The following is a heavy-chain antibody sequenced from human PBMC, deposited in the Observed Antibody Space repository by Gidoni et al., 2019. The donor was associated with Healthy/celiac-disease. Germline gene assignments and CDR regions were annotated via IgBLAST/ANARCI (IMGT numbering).Heavy chain of an antibody. J-gene: IGHJ4*02. D-gene: IGHD1-26*01. Sequence: QVQLQQWGAGLLKPSETLSLTCPVYGGSFSGYYWSWIRQPPGKGLEWIGEINHSGSTNYNPSLKSRVTISVDTSKNQFSLKLSSVTAADTAVYYCAKTGAGANDYWGQGTLVTVSS. V-gene: IGHV4-34*01. CDR3: AKTGAGANDY. CDR1: GGSFSGYY. CDR2: INHSGST.